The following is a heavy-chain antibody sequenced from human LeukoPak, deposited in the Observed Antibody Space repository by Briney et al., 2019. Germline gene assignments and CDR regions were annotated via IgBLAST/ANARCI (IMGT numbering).Heavy chain of an antibody. V-gene: IGHV1-2*02. CDR3: ARDSGGSSRPTYYYYYMDV. D-gene: IGHD1-26*01. CDR1: GYTFTGYT. Sequence: ASVKVSCKASGYTFTGYTIYWVRQAPGQGLEWMAWINANSGATKYAQKFQGRVTMTRDTSISTAYMELSRLRSDDTAVYYCARDSGGSSRPTYYYYYMDVWGKGTTVTVSS. CDR2: INANSGAT. J-gene: IGHJ6*03.